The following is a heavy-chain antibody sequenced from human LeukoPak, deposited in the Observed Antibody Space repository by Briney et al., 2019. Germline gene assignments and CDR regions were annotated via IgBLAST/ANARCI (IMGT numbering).Heavy chain of an antibody. J-gene: IGHJ4*02. Sequence: GGSLRLSCAASGFTFSNYNMNWVRQAPGKGLEWVSSISSSSSYIYYADSVKGRFTISRDNAKNSLYLQMNSLRAEDTAVYYCAREYDSSGYDDYWGQGTLVTVSS. CDR2: ISSSSSYI. CDR1: GFTFSNYN. D-gene: IGHD3-22*01. CDR3: AREYDSSGYDDY. V-gene: IGHV3-21*01.